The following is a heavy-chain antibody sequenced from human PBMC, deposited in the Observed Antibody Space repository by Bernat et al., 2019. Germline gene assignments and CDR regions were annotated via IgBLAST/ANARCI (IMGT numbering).Heavy chain of an antibody. CDR1: GFTFSSYG. V-gene: IGHV3-30*18. Sequence: QVQLVESGGGVVQPARSLRLSCAASGFTFSSYGMQWVRQAPGKGLEWVAVISDDGSTKHYADSVNGRFTVSRDNSKNTLYLQVNRLRAEDTAVYYCAKEKGGNYMPLDYWGQGTLVTVSS. D-gene: IGHD1-26*01. CDR2: ISDDGSTK. J-gene: IGHJ4*02. CDR3: AKEKGGNYMPLDY.